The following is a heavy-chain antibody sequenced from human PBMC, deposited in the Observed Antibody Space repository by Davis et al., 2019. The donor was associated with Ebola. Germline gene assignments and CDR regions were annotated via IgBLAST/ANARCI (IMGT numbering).Heavy chain of an antibody. J-gene: IGHJ4*02. D-gene: IGHD6-6*01. CDR3: TTDRGLEARPLFDW. CDR2: IKDKIYYGAI. Sequence: GGSLRLSCAASGFTFSSFAMIWVRQRPGKGLEPIGRIKDKIYYGAIDYAAPVKGRFTISRDESKNTVSLRMDSLKTEDTGVYFCTTDRGLEARPLFDWWGQGTLVTVSS. CDR1: GFTFSSFA. V-gene: IGHV3-15*01.